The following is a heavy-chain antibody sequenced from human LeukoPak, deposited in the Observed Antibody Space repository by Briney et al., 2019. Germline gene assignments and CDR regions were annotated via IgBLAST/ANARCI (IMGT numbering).Heavy chain of an antibody. J-gene: IGHJ4*02. CDR3: ARSLGYCSAGSCFPFDY. D-gene: IGHD2-15*01. V-gene: IGHV3-64*04. Sequence: TGGSLRLSCSASGFTFSSYAMHWVRQAPGKGLEYVSGINNNGGSTQYADSVKGRFTISRDNSKNTLDLQMNSLRAEDTAVYYCARSLGYCSAGSCFPFDYWGQGTLVTVSS. CDR1: GFTFSSYA. CDR2: INNNGGST.